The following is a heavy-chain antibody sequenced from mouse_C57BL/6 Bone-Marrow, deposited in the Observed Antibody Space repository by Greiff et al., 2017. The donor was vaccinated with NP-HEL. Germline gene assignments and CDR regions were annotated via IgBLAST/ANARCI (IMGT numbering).Heavy chain of an antibody. CDR1: GYAFSSYW. CDR3: ARSYGNYEGGYYAMDY. V-gene: IGHV1-80*01. J-gene: IGHJ4*01. D-gene: IGHD2-1*01. CDR2: IYPGDGDT. Sequence: QVHVKQSGAELVKPGASVKISCKASGYAFSSYWMNWVKQRPGKGLEWIGQIYPGDGDTNYNGKFKGKATLTADKSSSTAYMQLSSLTSEDSAVYFCARSYGNYEGGYYAMDYWGQGTSVTVSS.